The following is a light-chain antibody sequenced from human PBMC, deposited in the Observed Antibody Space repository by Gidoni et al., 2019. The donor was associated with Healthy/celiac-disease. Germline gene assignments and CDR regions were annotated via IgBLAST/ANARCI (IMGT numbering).Light chain of an antibody. J-gene: IGKJ4*01. Sequence: IHMTQSPSTLSASVGDRVTITCRASQSISSWLDWYQQKPGKAHKLLIYKASSLESGVQSRFSGSGSGTEFTLTISSLQPDDFATYYCQQYNSYPLTFGGGTKVEIK. CDR3: QQYNSYPLT. V-gene: IGKV1-5*03. CDR2: KAS. CDR1: QSISSW.